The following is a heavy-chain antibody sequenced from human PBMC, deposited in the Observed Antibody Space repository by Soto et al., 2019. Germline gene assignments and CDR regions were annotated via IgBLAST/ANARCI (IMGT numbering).Heavy chain of an antibody. Sequence: GGSLRLSCAVSGFTFSSDSMNWVRQAPGKGLEWVSFISSSSSSIYYADSVKGRFTISRDNAKNSLYLQMNSLRAEDTAVYYCARGEHDFGVVKGMDVWGQGTTVTVSS. CDR3: ARGEHDFGVVKGMDV. J-gene: IGHJ6*02. D-gene: IGHD3-3*01. CDR2: ISSSSSSI. CDR1: GFTFSSDS. V-gene: IGHV3-21*06.